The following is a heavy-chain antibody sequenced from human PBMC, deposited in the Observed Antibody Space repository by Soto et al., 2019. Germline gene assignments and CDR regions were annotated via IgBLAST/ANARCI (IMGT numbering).Heavy chain of an antibody. CDR3: AKADPIVVVPAAIGYGLDY. J-gene: IGHJ4*02. Sequence: GGSLRLSCAASGFTFSSYAMSWVRQAPGKGLEWVSAISGSGGSTYYADSVKGRFTISRDNSKNTLYLQMNSLRAEDTAVYYCAKADPIVVVPAAIGYGLDYWGQGTLVTVSS. CDR2: ISGSGGST. D-gene: IGHD2-2*02. CDR1: GFTFSSYA. V-gene: IGHV3-23*01.